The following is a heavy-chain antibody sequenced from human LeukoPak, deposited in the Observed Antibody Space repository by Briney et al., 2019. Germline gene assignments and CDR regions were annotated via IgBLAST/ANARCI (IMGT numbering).Heavy chain of an antibody. CDR1: GFTFSSYA. J-gene: IGHJ4*02. V-gene: IGHV3-23*01. D-gene: IGHD3-10*01. CDR3: AKDWDYYGSGSYSDY. CDR2: ISGSGGNT. Sequence: GGSLRLSCAASGFTFSSYAMSWVRQAPGKGLEWVSSISGSGGNTFYADSVKGRFTISRDNSKNTLYLQMNSLRAEDTAVYYCAKDWDYYGSGSYSDYWGQGTLVTVSS.